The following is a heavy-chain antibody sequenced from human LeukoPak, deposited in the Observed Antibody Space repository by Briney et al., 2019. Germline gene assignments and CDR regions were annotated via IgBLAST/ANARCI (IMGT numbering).Heavy chain of an antibody. V-gene: IGHV3-21*01. CDR2: ISCTSKYI. J-gene: IGHJ4*02. CDR3: AKLAKYFYGAETFYFFEH. CDR1: GFTFSDYS. Sequence: GGTLRLSCAASGFTFSDYSMNWVRQAPGKGLEWVSSISCTSKYIYYGDLVKGRFTISRDNAKNSLYLQMNSLRVEDTAVYYCAKLAKYFYGAETFYFFEHWGQGTPVTASS. D-gene: IGHD3-10*01.